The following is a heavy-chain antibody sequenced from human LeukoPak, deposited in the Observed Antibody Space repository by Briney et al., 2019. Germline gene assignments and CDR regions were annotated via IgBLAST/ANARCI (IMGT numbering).Heavy chain of an antibody. D-gene: IGHD3-10*01. Sequence: GGSLRLSCAASGFTFSSYAMSWVRQAPGKGLEWVSAISGSGGSTYYADSVKGRFTISRDNSKNTLYLQMNSLRAEDTAVYYCAKSSSGSYYFLIDYWGQGTLVTVSS. CDR3: AKSSSGSYYFLIDY. CDR2: ISGSGGST. V-gene: IGHV3-23*01. J-gene: IGHJ4*02. CDR1: GFTFSSYA.